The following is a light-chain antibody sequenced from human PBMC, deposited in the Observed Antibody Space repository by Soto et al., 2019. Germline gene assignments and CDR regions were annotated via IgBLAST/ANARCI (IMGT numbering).Light chain of an antibody. V-gene: IGKV3-15*01. Sequence: IVMTQSPATLSVSPGDRATLSCRASQSVGSSLAWYQQKPGQAPRLLIYHASTRATAVPARFSGSGSGTEFTLPISSLQSEDFAVYYCQHHFHWPPFAFGPGTKLEI. CDR1: QSVGSS. J-gene: IGKJ2*01. CDR2: HAS. CDR3: QHHFHWPPFA.